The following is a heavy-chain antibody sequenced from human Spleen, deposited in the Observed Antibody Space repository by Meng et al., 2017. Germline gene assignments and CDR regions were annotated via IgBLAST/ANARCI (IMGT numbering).Heavy chain of an antibody. CDR1: GGSFSGYY. Sequence: ETLSLTCAVYGGSFSGYYWSWIRQPPGKGLEWVSGISGSGGSTYYADSVKGRFTISRDNSKNTLYLQMNSLRAEDTAVYYCAKEDYGDYVDFWGQGTLVTVSS. J-gene: IGHJ4*02. CDR2: ISGSGGST. V-gene: IGHV3-23*01. CDR3: AKEDYGDYVDF. D-gene: IGHD4-17*01.